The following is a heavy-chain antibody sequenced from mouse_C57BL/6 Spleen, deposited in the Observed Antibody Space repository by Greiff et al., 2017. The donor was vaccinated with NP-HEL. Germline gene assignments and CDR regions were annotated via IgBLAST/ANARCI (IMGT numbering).Heavy chain of an antibody. CDR2: IYPGSGST. CDR1: GSTFPSYW. CDR3: AREGGYSNYWYFDV. D-gene: IGHD2-5*01. J-gene: IGHJ1*03. V-gene: IGHV1-55*01. Sequence: QVHLQQPGAGLVKPGASVKMSCKASGSTFPSYWLTWVKQRPGQGLEWIGDIYPGSGSTNYNEKFKSKTTLTVDTSSSTAYMQLSSLTSEDSAVYYCAREGGYSNYWYFDVWGTGTTVTVSS.